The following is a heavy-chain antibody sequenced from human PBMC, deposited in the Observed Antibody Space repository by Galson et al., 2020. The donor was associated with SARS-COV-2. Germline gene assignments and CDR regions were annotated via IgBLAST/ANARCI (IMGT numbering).Heavy chain of an antibody. V-gene: IGHV4-31*03. CDR2: IYYSGTA. CDR1: GDSIDSRCYY. Sequence: SETLSLTCTVSGDSIDSRCYYWTWTRQRPGKGLEWIGYIYYSGTAFYNPSLKSRVSISVDRSKNQFSLKVNSVTAADTAVYYCARGGKGVHLGQGNLVTVSS. J-gene: IGHJ4*02. D-gene: IGHD3-16*01. CDR3: ARGGKGVH.